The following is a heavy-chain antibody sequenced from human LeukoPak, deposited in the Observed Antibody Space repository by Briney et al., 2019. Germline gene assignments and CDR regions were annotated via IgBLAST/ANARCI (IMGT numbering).Heavy chain of an antibody. V-gene: IGHV3-21*01. Sequence: NPGGSLRLSCAASGFTFSNAWMSWVRQAPGKGLEWVSSISSSSSYIYYADSVKGRFTVSRDNAKNALDLQMNSLRLEDTAVYYCARDWAPVSMKAVPFDCWGQGTLVTVSS. CDR3: ARDWAPVSMKAVPFDC. CDR2: ISSSSSYI. J-gene: IGHJ4*02. CDR1: GFTFSNAW. D-gene: IGHD2/OR15-2a*01.